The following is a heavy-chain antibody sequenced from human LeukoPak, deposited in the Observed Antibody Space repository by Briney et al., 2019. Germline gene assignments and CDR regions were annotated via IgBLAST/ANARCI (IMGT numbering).Heavy chain of an antibody. CDR2: ISSSSSYI. D-gene: IGHD6-19*01. CDR3: ARDGIAVAGKGGFDY. J-gene: IGHJ4*02. Sequence: GGSLRLSCAASGFTFSSYSMNWVRQAPGKGLEWVSSISSSSSYIYYADSVQGRFTIARDNAKNSLYLQMNSLRAEDTAVYYCARDGIAVAGKGGFDYWGQGTLVTVSS. CDR1: GFTFSSYS. V-gene: IGHV3-21*01.